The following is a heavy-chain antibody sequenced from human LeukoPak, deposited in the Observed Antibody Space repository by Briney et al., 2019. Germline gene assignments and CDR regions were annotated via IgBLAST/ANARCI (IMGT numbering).Heavy chain of an antibody. CDR3: ARGFTSWPQGPYYFDY. J-gene: IGHJ4*02. D-gene: IGHD2-2*01. CDR2: IQSNGSEK. Sequence: PGRSLRLSCAVSGFTFSDYVMNWVRQAPGKGLEWVASIQSNGSEKYSSDSLKGRFTISRDNSKNTLYLEMSTVRPEDTAVFYCARGFTSWPQGPYYFDYWGQGILIAVSS. V-gene: IGHV3-30*02. CDR1: GFTFSDYV.